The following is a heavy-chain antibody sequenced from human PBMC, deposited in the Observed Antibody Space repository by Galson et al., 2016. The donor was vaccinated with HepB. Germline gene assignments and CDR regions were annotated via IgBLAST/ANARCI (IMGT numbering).Heavy chain of an antibody. CDR2: IYHTGNT. CDR3: ARVDGDYEYFDY. Sequence: LRLSCAASGFTFSSYSMNWVRQAPGKGLEWIAIIYHTGNTYYNPSLESRVTISVDTSKNQFSLKLNSVTAADTAMYYCARVDGDYEYFDYWGQGTLITVSS. J-gene: IGHJ4*02. CDR1: GFTFSSYS. V-gene: IGHV4-38-2*01. D-gene: IGHD4-17*01.